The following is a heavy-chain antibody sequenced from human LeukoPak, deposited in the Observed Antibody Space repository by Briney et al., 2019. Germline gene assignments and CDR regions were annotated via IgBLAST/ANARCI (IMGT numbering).Heavy chain of an antibody. V-gene: IGHV3-30*03. J-gene: IGHJ6*02. CDR3: ARLYSSSSDYGMDV. CDR2: ISYDGSNK. Sequence: PGGSLRLSCAASGFTFSSYGMHWVRQAPGKGLEWVAVISYDGSNKYYADSVKGRFTISRDNSKNTLYLQMNSLRAEDTAVYYCARLYSSSSDYGMDVWGQGTTVTVSS. D-gene: IGHD6-6*01. CDR1: GFTFSSYG.